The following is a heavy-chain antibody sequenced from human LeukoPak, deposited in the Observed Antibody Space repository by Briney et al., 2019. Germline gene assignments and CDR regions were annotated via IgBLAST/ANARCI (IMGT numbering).Heavy chain of an antibody. D-gene: IGHD2-2*01. CDR3: ARRGYCATTTCYRLFDY. J-gene: IGHJ4*02. Sequence: GESLKISCKGSGYSFTNYWIGWVRQMPGKGLEWMGIIHPGDSDTRYSPSFQGQVTISADKSITTAYLQWSSLKASDTAMYYCARRGYCATTTCYRLFDYWGQGTLVTVSS. CDR2: IHPGDSDT. CDR1: GYSFTNYW. V-gene: IGHV5-51*01.